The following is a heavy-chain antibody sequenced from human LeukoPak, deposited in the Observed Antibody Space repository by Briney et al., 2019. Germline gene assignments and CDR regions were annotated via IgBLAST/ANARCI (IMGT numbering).Heavy chain of an antibody. CDR1: GYTFTGYY. CDR3: ARDRRYSGYDYAYFDY. CDR2: INPNSGGT. Sequence: ASVKVSCKASGYTFTGYYMHWVRQAPGQGLEWMGWINPNSGGTNYAQKFQGRVTMTRDTSISTAYMELRSLRSDDTAVYYCARDRRYSGYDYAYFDYWGQGTLVTVSS. V-gene: IGHV1-2*02. D-gene: IGHD5-12*01. J-gene: IGHJ4*02.